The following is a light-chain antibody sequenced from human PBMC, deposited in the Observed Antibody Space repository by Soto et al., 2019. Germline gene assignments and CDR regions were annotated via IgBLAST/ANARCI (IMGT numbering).Light chain of an antibody. V-gene: IGLV1-40*01. CDR1: SSNIGAGYD. Sequence: QSALTQPPSASGAPGQRVTISCTGSSSNIGAGYDVHWYQQLPGTAPKLLIYGNSNRPSGVPDRFSGSKSGTSASLAITGLQAEDEADYYCQSYDSSLSGYVFGTGTKV. J-gene: IGLJ1*01. CDR3: QSYDSSLSGYV. CDR2: GNS.